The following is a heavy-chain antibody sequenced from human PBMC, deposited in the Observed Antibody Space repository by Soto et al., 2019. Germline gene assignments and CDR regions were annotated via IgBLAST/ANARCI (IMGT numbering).Heavy chain of an antibody. Sequence: SVKVSCKASGGTFSSYAISWVLQAPGQGLEWMGGIIPIFGTANYAQKFQGRVTITADESTSTAYMELSSLRSEDTAVYYCARVPRVGITIFGENGGAYYYYGMDVWGQGTTVTVSS. CDR1: GGTFSSYA. D-gene: IGHD3-3*01. CDR2: IIPIFGTA. J-gene: IGHJ6*02. V-gene: IGHV1-69*13. CDR3: ARVPRVGITIFGENGGAYYYYGMDV.